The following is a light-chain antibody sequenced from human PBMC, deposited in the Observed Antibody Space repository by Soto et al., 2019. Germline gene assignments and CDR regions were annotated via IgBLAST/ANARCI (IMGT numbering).Light chain of an antibody. CDR1: QTVFYNSNTKNY. CDR2: WAS. CDR3: HQYYSVPYT. Sequence: DFVVTQSPDSLALSLGERPTINCKSSQTVFYNSNTKNYLAWYQQKPGQPPKLPIYWASTRESGVPDRFSGSGSGTDFTLTISSLQAEDVAVYYCHQYYSVPYTFGQRTKLEIK. J-gene: IGKJ2*01. V-gene: IGKV4-1*01.